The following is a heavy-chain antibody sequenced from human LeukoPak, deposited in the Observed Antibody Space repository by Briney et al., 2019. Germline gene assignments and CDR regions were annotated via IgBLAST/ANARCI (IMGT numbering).Heavy chain of an antibody. CDR3: ARNLITMVRGGPGY. CDR2: ISYDGSNK. V-gene: IGHV3-30*01. Sequence: GRSLRLSCAASGFTFSSYAMHWVRQAPGKGLEWVAVISYDGSNKYYADSVKGRFTISGDNSNNTPYLQMNSLRAEDTAVYYCARNLITMVRGGPGYWGQGTLVTVSS. J-gene: IGHJ4*02. CDR1: GFTFSSYA. D-gene: IGHD3-10*01.